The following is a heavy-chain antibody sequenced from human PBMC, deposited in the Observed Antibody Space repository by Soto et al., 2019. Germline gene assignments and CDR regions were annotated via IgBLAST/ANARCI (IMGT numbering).Heavy chain of an antibody. J-gene: IGHJ6*02. V-gene: IGHV1-24*01. CDR3: ATDYTGTISVGDYYYYGMDV. CDR2: FDPEDGET. CDR1: GYTLTELS. Sequence: GASVKVSCKVSGYTLTELSMHWVRQAPGKGLEWMGGFDPEDGETIYAQKFQGRVTMTEDTSTDTAYMELSSLRSEDTAVYYCATDYTGTISVGDYYYYGMDVWGQGTTVTV. D-gene: IGHD1-7*01.